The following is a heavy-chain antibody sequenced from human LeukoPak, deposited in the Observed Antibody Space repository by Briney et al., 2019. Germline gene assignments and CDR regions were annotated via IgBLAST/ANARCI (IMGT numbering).Heavy chain of an antibody. CDR2: IYHSGST. CDR1: GYSISSGYY. J-gene: IGHJ3*02. V-gene: IGHV4-38-2*02. D-gene: IGHD4-17*01. CDR3: ARERVGGDYNAFDM. Sequence: PSETLSLTCAVFGYSISSGYYWGWIRQPPGKGLEWIGSIYHSGSTYYNPSLKSRVTISVDTSKNQFSLKLSSVTAADTAVYYCARERVGGDYNAFDMWGQGTMGTVSA.